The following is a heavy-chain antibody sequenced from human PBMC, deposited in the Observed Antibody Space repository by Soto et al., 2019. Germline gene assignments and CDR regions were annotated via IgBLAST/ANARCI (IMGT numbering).Heavy chain of an antibody. CDR3: ARGRRITMIVVVINISNGPFDC. CDR2: INHIGST. J-gene: IGHJ4*02. V-gene: IGHV4-34*01. Sequence: ESLSLTCAVYGGSFSGYYWSWIRQPPGQGLEWIGEINHIGSTNYNPSLKIRVTISVDTSKHQFSLKLSSVTAADTDVYYCARGRRITMIVVVINISNGPFDCWGQGTRGIVSS. D-gene: IGHD3-22*01. CDR1: GGSFSGYY.